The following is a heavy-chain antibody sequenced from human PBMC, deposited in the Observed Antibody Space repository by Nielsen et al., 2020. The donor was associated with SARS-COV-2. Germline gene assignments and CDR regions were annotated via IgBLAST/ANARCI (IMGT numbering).Heavy chain of an antibody. D-gene: IGHD6-19*01. J-gene: IGHJ4*02. V-gene: IGHV3-33*01. CDR2: IWYDGSNK. Sequence: GGSLRLSCAASGFTFSSYGMHWVRQAPGKGLEWVAVIWYDGSNKYYADSVKGRFAISRDNAKNTLYLQMNSLRADDTAMYYCASDLSGRGDYWGQGTLVTVAS. CDR1: GFTFSSYG. CDR3: ASDLSGRGDY.